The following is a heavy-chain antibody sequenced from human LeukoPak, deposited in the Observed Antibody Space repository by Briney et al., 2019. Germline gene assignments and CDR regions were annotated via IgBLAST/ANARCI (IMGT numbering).Heavy chain of an antibody. J-gene: IGHJ4*02. CDR1: GGSVSSHY. CDR2: AHYSGST. CDR3: ALGSTRGDS. Sequence: SETLSLTCTVSGGSVSSHYWSWIRQPPGKRLEWIGYAHYSGSTYYNPSLNSRVTISVDASKNQFSLKLTSLTAADTAMYYRALGSTRGDSWGQGTLVIVSS. V-gene: IGHV4-59*02. D-gene: IGHD7-27*01.